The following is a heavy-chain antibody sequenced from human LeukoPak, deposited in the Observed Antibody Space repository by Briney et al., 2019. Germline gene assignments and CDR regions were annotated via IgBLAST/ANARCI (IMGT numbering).Heavy chain of an antibody. V-gene: IGHV4-4*02. Sequence: SETLSLTCAVSGGSISSSNWWSWVRQPPGKGLEWIGEIYQSGSTNYNPSLKSRVTISVDKSKNQFSLKLSSVTAADTAVYYCARRKDYYDSSGYSPLLDYWGQGTLVTVSS. J-gene: IGHJ4*02. CDR2: IYQSGST. D-gene: IGHD3-22*01. CDR3: ARRKDYYDSSGYSPLLDY. CDR1: GGSISSSNW.